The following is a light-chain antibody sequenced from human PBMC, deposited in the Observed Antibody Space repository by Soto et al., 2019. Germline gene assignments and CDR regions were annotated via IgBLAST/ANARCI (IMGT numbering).Light chain of an antibody. CDR3: QQYGSSLWT. V-gene: IGKV3-20*01. CDR2: GAS. CDR1: QSVTSN. J-gene: IGKJ1*01. Sequence: DIVMTQSPATLSVSPGERATLSCRASQSVTSNLAWYQQKPGQAPRLLMYGASTRATGIPDRFSGSGSGTDFTLTISRLEPEDFAVYYCQQYGSSLWTFGQGTKVDIK.